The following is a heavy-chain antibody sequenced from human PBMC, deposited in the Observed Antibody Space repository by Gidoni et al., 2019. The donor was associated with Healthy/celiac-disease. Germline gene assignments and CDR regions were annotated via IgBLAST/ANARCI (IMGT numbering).Heavy chain of an antibody. CDR3: AKDNRRYDSSGYALFGMDV. Sequence: EVQLVESGGGLVQPGRSPRLSCGASGFPFAAYVLHWVRPPPGKGLEWVSGISWNSGSIGYADSVKGRFTISRDNAKNSLYLQMNSLRAEDTALYYCAKDNRRYDSSGYALFGMDVWGQGTTVTVSS. V-gene: IGHV3-9*01. J-gene: IGHJ6*02. D-gene: IGHD3-22*01. CDR1: GFPFAAYV. CDR2: ISWNSGSI.